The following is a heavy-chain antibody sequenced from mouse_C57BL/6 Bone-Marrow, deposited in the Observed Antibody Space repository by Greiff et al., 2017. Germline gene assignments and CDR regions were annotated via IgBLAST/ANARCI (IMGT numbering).Heavy chain of an antibody. V-gene: IGHV1-9*01. D-gene: IGHD6-1*01. CDR1: GYTFTGYW. CDR3: VPLLFAY. J-gene: IGHJ3*01. Sequence: QVQLMESGAELMKPGASVKLSCTATGYTFTGYWIEWVKQRPGHGLEWIGEILPGSGSTYYNEKFKGKATFTADTSSNTAYMQLSSLTTEDSAIYYCVPLLFAYWGQGTLVTVSA. CDR2: ILPGSGST.